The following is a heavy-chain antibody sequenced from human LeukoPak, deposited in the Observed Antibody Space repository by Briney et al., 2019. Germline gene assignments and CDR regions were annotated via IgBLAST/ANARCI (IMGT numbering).Heavy chain of an antibody. D-gene: IGHD7-27*01. Sequence: PSETLSLTCAVYGGSFSGYYWSWIRQPPGKGLEWIGEINHSGSTNYNPSLKSRVTISVDTSRDQFSLKLSSVTAADTAVYYCASRKLGNDYWGQGILVTVTS. CDR1: GGSFSGYY. CDR3: ASRKLGNDY. J-gene: IGHJ4*02. CDR2: INHSGST. V-gene: IGHV4-34*01.